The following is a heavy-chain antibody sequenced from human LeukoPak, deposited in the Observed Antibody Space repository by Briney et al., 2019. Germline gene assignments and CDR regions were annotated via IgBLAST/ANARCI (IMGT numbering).Heavy chain of an antibody. Sequence: GGSLRLSCAASGFTFNTYTMNWVSQAPGKGLEWVSSISSSSSYIYYADSVKGRFTISRHNAKNSLYLQMNSLRAEDTAVYYCARVAGYCSSTSNCYSDYWGQGTLVTVSS. D-gene: IGHD2-2*01. V-gene: IGHV3-21*01. J-gene: IGHJ4*02. CDR3: ARVAGYCSSTSNCYSDY. CDR2: ISSSSSYI. CDR1: GFTFNTYT.